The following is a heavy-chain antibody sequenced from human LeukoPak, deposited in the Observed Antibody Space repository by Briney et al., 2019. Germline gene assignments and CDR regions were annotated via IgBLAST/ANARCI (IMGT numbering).Heavy chain of an antibody. CDR1: GFTFSTYA. Sequence: GGSLRLSCAASGFTFSTYAMSWVRQAPGMGLEWVSSISGNGVSTYYAESVQGRFTISRDNPKNTLYLHLHGLRAEDTAIYYCAKDGLWFGESQYYFDYWGQGTLVTVSS. CDR3: AKDGLWFGESQYYFDY. J-gene: IGHJ4*02. V-gene: IGHV3-23*01. D-gene: IGHD3-10*01. CDR2: ISGNGVST.